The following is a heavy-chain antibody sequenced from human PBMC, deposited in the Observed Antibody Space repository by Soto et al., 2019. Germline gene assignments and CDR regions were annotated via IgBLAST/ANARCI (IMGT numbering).Heavy chain of an antibody. J-gene: IGHJ6*02. D-gene: IGHD2-2*01. V-gene: IGHV1-18*01. Sequence: QVQLVQSGAEVKKPGASVKVSCKASGYTFTSYGISWVRQAPGQGLEWMGWISAYNGNTNYAQKLQGRVTMTTDTSTSTADMELRSLRSDDTAVYYCARSGYCSSTSCSYYYYYGMDVWGQGTTVTVSS. CDR2: ISAYNGNT. CDR3: ARSGYCSSTSCSYYYYYGMDV. CDR1: GYTFTSYG.